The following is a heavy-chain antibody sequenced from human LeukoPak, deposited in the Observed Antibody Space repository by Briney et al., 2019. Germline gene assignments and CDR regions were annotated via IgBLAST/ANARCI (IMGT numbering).Heavy chain of an antibody. J-gene: IGHJ4*02. D-gene: IGHD5-12*01. CDR3: GRHKYSGYDYGYFDY. CDR1: GGSISSSSYY. Sequence: SETLSLTCTVSGGSISSSSYYWGWIRQPPGKGLEWIGSIYYSGSTYYNPSLKSRVTISVDTSKNQFSLKLSSVTAADTAVYYCGRHKYSGYDYGYFDYWGQGTLVTVSS. V-gene: IGHV4-39*01. CDR2: IYYSGST.